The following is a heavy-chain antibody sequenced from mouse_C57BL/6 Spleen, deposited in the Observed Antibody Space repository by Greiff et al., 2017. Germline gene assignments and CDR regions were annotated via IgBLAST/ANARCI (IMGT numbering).Heavy chain of an antibody. V-gene: IGHV5-17*01. CDR1: GFTFSDYG. CDR2: ISSGSSTI. J-gene: IGHJ2*01. CDR3: ARRERGYFDY. Sequence: EVMLVESGGGLVKPGGSLKLSCAASGFTFSDYGMHWVRQAPEKGLEWVAYISSGSSTIYYADTVKGRFTISRDNAKNTLFLQMTSLRSEDTAMYYCARRERGYFDYWGQGTTLTVSS.